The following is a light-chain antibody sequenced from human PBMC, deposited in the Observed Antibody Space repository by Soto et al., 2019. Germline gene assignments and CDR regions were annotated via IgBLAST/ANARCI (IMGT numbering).Light chain of an antibody. V-gene: IGKV3-20*01. CDR1: QSVSSSY. Sequence: EIVLIQSPGTLSLSPGERATLSCRASQSVSSSYLAWYQQKPGQAPRLLIYGASSRATGIPDRFSGSGYETDFTLTISRLEPEDFAVYYCQQYGSSSWTFGQGTKVEIK. CDR3: QQYGSSSWT. J-gene: IGKJ1*01. CDR2: GAS.